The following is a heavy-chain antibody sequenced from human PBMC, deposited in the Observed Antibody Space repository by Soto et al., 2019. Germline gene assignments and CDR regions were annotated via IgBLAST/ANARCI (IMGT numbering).Heavy chain of an antibody. CDR2: ISSSGSTI. Sequence: PGGSLRLSCAASGFTFSSYEMNWVRQAPGKGLEWVSYISSSGSTIYYAASVKGRFTISRDNAKNSLYLQMNSLRAEDTAVYYCAREMTAVDFSGRPFDIWGQGTMVTVSS. J-gene: IGHJ3*02. CDR3: AREMTAVDFSGRPFDI. V-gene: IGHV3-48*03. CDR1: GFTFSSYE. D-gene: IGHD4-17*01.